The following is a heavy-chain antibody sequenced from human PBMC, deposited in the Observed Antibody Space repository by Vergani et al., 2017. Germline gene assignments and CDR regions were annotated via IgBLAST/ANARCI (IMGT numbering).Heavy chain of an antibody. CDR2: IYTSGST. J-gene: IGHJ4*02. CDR1: GGSISSYY. D-gene: IGHD6-13*01. Sequence: QVQLQESGPGLVKPSETLSLTCTVSGGSISSYYWSWIRQPAGKGLEWIGRIYTSGSTNYNPSLKSRVTMSVDTSKNQFALKLSTVSAADTAVYYCARDPAEPTVWYSSRWYPHGLWGQGSLVTVSS. CDR3: ARDPAEPTVWYSSRWYPHGL. V-gene: IGHV4-4*07.